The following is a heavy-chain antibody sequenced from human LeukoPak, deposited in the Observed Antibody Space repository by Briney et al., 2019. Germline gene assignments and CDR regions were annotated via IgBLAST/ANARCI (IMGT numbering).Heavy chain of an antibody. CDR2: IKQDGSEK. D-gene: IGHD3-9*01. CDR1: GFSFQNYG. Sequence: GGSLRLSCVASGFSFQNYGMAWVRPVPGKGLEWVANIKQDGSEKYYVDSVKGRFTISRDNAKNSLYLQMNSLRAADPPVYYCSRRRILTGYYYYYNMAVSGKSTTVTISS. CDR3: SRRRILTGYYYYYNMAV. J-gene: IGHJ6*03. V-gene: IGHV3-7*01.